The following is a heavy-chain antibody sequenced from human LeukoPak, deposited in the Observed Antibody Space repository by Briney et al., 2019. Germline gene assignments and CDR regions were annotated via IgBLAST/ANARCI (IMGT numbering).Heavy chain of an antibody. J-gene: IGHJ4*02. CDR1: GYTFTSYG. D-gene: IGHD4/OR15-4a*01. V-gene: IGHV1-3*01. CDR2: INAGNGNT. CDR3: ARESNYYCFDF. Sequence: ASVKVSCKASGYTFTSYGISWVRQAPGQRLEWMGWINAGNGNTEYSQKFQGRVTITRDTSASTAFMELSSLTSEDTAVYYCARESNYYCFDFWGQGTLVTVSS.